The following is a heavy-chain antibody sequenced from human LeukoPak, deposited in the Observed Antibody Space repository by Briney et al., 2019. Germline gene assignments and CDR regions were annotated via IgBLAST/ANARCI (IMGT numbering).Heavy chain of an antibody. CDR3: AVDLLDGVPDYFDF. CDR1: AFAFSTYT. CDR2: VSHDSSHK. V-gene: IGHV3-30-3*01. Sequence: GGSLRLSCVASAFAFSTYTMNWVRQAPGKGLEWVAVVSHDSSHKYYVDSVKGRFTISRDNSKNTVYLQMNSLRVDDTAVYYCAVDLLDGVPDYFDFWGQGTLVTVSS. J-gene: IGHJ4*02. D-gene: IGHD2-8*01.